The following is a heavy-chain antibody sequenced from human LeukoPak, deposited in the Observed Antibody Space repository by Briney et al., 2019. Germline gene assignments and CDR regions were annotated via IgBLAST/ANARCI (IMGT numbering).Heavy chain of an antibody. J-gene: IGHJ6*02. CDR2: FDPEDGET. D-gene: IGHD4-23*01. CDR3: ATTGGEDYYYGMDV. Sequence: GASVKVSFKVSGYTLTELSMHWVRQAPGKGLEWMGGFDPEDGETIYAQKFQGRVTMTEDTSTDTAYMELSSLRSEDTAVYYCATTGGEDYYYGMDVWGQGTTVTVSS. CDR1: GYTLTELS. V-gene: IGHV1-24*01.